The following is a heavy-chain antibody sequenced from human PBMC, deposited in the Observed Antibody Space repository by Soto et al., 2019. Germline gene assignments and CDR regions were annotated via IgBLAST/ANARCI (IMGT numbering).Heavy chain of an antibody. V-gene: IGHV3-33*01. CDR1: GFTFSSYG. CDR3: ARDPRIYSSSIYYYYDMDV. D-gene: IGHD6-6*01. Sequence: QVQLVESGGGVVQPGRSLRLSCAASGFTFSSYGMHWVRQAPGKGLEWVAVIWYDGSNKYYADSVKSRFTISRDNSKNTLDLQMNSLGAEDTAVYYCARDPRIYSSSIYYYYDMDVWGKGTTVTVCS. CDR2: IWYDGSNK. J-gene: IGHJ6*03.